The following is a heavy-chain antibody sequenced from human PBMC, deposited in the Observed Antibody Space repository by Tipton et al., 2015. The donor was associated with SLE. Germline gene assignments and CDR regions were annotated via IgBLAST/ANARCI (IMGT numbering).Heavy chain of an antibody. CDR2: INPGGSGK. CDR3: ARDPSYGAYDI. Sequence: SLRLSCEASGFNFGYSWLTWVRQTPVKGLEFVADINPGGSGKSYADSVRGRFTISRENARNSLDLQMNSLRVEDTAVYYCARDPSYGAYDIWGQGTMVTVSS. CDR1: GFNFGYSW. J-gene: IGHJ3*02. D-gene: IGHD3-16*01. V-gene: IGHV3-7*01.